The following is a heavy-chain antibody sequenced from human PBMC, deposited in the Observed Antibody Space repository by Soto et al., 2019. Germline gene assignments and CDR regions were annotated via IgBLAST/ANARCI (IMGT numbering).Heavy chain of an antibody. D-gene: IGHD3-9*01. Sequence: PSETLSLTCTVSGGSMRSSNYYWGWIRQPPGKGLEWIGSIYYSGSTYYNPSLKSRVTISVDTSKNQFSLKLSSVTAADTAVYYRARHTLTIWFDPWGQGTLVTVSS. CDR3: ARHTLTIWFDP. CDR1: GGSMRSSNYY. J-gene: IGHJ5*02. CDR2: IYYSGST. V-gene: IGHV4-39*01.